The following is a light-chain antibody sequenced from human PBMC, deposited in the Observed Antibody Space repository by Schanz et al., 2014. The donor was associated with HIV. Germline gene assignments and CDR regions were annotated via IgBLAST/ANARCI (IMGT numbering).Light chain of an antibody. J-gene: IGLJ1*01. Sequence: QSLLTQPPSVSAAPGQRVTISCSGSAFNVGQNYVSWYQQLPGTAPKLLIFADYQRPSGIPDRFSGSKSGTSATLGITGLQTGDEADYYCGTWDSRMSVGFVFGSGTKVTVL. CDR3: GTWDSRMSVGFV. CDR2: ADY. V-gene: IGLV1-51*01. CDR1: AFNVGQNY.